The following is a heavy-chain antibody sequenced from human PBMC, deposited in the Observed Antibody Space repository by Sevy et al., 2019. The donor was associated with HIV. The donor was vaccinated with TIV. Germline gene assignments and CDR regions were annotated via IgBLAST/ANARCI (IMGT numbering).Heavy chain of an antibody. CDR3: AGAYHYASSSYGFDY. D-gene: IGHD3-22*01. V-gene: IGHV3-9*01. Sequence: GGSLRLSCAASGFTFDDYAMQWVRQGPGKGLEWVARISGNSDNIGYADSVKGRFTISRDNAKNSLYLQMNSLRDEDTALYYCAGAYHYASSSYGFDYWGQGTLVTVSS. CDR1: GFTFDDYA. CDR2: ISGNSDNI. J-gene: IGHJ4*02.